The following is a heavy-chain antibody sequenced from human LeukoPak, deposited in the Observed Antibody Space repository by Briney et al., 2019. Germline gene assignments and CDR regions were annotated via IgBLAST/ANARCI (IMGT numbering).Heavy chain of an antibody. V-gene: IGHV4-59*01. Sequence: PSETLSLTCTVSGGSITSYYWSWIRQPPGKGLERIGYIHYSGSTNYNPSLKSRVTISVDTSKNQFSLKLSSVTAADTAVYYCARDSPIAVAGTDAFDIWGQGTMVTVSS. CDR1: GGSITSYY. CDR2: IHYSGST. CDR3: ARDSPIAVAGTDAFDI. J-gene: IGHJ3*02. D-gene: IGHD6-19*01.